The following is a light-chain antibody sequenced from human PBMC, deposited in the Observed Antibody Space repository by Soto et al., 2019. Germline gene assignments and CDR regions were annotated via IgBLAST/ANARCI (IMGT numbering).Light chain of an antibody. V-gene: IGKV1-16*01. CDR1: QGIGKY. CDR3: QHYNSYSEA. J-gene: IGKJ1*01. CDR2: AAS. Sequence: DFQMTQSPSSLSASVGDIVTITCRASQGIGKYLAWYQQKAGKVPNLLIYAASTLKSGVPSRFSGSGSGTEFTLTISSLQPDDFATYYCQHYNSYSEAFGQGTKV.